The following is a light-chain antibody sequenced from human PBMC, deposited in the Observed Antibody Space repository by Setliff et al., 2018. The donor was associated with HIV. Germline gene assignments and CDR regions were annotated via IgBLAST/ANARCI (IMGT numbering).Light chain of an antibody. CDR2: DVT. Sequence: QSALTQPRSVSGSPGQSVTISCTGTSSDVGRYNYVSWYQQHPGKAPRLMIYDVTKRPLGVPDRFSGSKSGNTASLTISGLQAEDEADYYCCSYSDISVLFGAGTQLTVL. CDR1: SSDVGRYNY. J-gene: IGLJ2*01. V-gene: IGLV2-11*01. CDR3: CSYSDISVL.